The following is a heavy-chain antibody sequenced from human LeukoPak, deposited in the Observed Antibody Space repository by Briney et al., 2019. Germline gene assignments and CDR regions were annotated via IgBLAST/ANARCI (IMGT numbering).Heavy chain of an antibody. CDR3: ATDLGSGSSIDY. V-gene: IGHV4-34*01. Sequence: SETLSLTCAVYGGSFSGYYWAWIRQPPGEGLEWIGSIYYTGSTYYNPSLKSRVTISVDTSKNQFSLKLNSVTAADTAVYYCATDLGSGSSIDYWGQGTLVTVSS. CDR1: GGSFSGYY. J-gene: IGHJ4*02. D-gene: IGHD3-10*01. CDR2: IYYTGST.